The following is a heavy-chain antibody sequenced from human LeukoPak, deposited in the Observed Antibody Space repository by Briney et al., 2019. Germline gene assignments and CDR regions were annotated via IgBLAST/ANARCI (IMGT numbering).Heavy chain of an antibody. CDR1: GFTFSSYA. CDR2: ISGSGGST. V-gene: IGHV3-23*01. D-gene: IGHD4-17*01. Sequence: GGSLRLSCAASGFTFSSYAMSWVRQAPGKGLEWVSAISGSGGSTYYADSVKGRFTISRDNSKNTLYLQMSSLRAEDTAVYYCAKALYGDYAVGAFDIWGQGTMVTVSS. J-gene: IGHJ3*02. CDR3: AKALYGDYAVGAFDI.